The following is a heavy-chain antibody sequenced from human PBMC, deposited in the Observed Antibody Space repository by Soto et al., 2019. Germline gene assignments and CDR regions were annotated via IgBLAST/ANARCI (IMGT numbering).Heavy chain of an antibody. CDR2: ISPDGRTK. Sequence: GSLRLSCAASGXSVSHYCMHWVRQAPGKGLVWVSRISPDGRTKTYADSVKGRFAISRDNAKSTLYMKMNSLTVEDGAVYYCADSWLHTSYWGPGIMVTASS. J-gene: IGHJ4*02. CDR1: GXSVSHYC. CDR3: ADSWLHTSY. V-gene: IGHV3-74*01. D-gene: IGHD3-10*01.